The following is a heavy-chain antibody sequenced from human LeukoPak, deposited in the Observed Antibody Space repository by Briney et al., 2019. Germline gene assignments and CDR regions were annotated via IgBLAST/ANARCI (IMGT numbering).Heavy chain of an antibody. J-gene: IGHJ4*02. CDR1: GGSFSGYY. Sequence: SETLSLTCAVYGGSFSGYYWSWIRQPPGKGLEWIGEINHSGSTNYNPSIKSRVTISVDTSKDQFSLKLSSVTAADTAVYYCARVSDDILTGYYSFDYWGQGTLVTVSS. D-gene: IGHD3-9*01. CDR2: INHSGST. CDR3: ARVSDDILTGYYSFDY. V-gene: IGHV4-34*01.